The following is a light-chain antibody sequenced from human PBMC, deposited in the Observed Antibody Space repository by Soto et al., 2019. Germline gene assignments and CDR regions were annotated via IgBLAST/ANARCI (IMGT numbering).Light chain of an antibody. Sequence: DIQMTQSPSTRSASVGDRVTITCRASQSISSWLAWYQHKPGKAPKLLIYKASSLESGVPSRVSGRGSETECTLTISSLQPDDFATYNCQQYNSYPLTFGGGTKVETK. CDR1: QSISSW. CDR2: KAS. V-gene: IGKV1-5*03. CDR3: QQYNSYPLT. J-gene: IGKJ4*01.